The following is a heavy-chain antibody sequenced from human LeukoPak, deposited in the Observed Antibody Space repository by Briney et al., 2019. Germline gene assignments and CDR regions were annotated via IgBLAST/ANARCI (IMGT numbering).Heavy chain of an antibody. V-gene: IGHV1-18*01. CDR1: GYTFTSYG. Sequence: ASVKVSCKASGYTFTSYGISWVRQAPGQGLEWMGWIGAYNGNTNYAQKLQGRVTMTTDTSTSTAYMELRSLRSDDTAVYYCARDGWFGPREYYYMDVWGKGTTVTVSS. J-gene: IGHJ6*03. CDR2: IGAYNGNT. CDR3: ARDGWFGPREYYYMDV. D-gene: IGHD3-10*01.